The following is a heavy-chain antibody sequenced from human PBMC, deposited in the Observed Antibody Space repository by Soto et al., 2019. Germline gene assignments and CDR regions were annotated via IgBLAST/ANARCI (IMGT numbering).Heavy chain of an antibody. CDR2: IYYSGST. D-gene: IGHD3-22*01. Sequence: SETLSLTCTVSGGSISSYYWSWIRQPPGKGLEWIGYIYYSGSTNYNPSLKSRVIISVDTSKNQFSLKLSSVTAADTAVYYCARGGPRNNYYDSSGSLDPWGQGTLVTVSS. CDR3: ARGGPRNNYYDSSGSLDP. V-gene: IGHV4-59*01. J-gene: IGHJ5*02. CDR1: GGSISSYY.